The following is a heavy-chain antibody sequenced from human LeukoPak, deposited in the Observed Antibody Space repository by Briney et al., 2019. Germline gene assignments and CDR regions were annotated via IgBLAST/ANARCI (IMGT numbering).Heavy chain of an antibody. CDR2: ISGSGDRT. D-gene: IGHD3-10*01. V-gene: IGHV3-23*01. CDR3: ARDGGSGILD. CDR1: GFTFNIYA. Sequence: GGSLRLSCAASGFTFNIYAMTWVRQAPGKGLEWVSGISGSGDRTYYVDSVKGRFTISRDNSRNTLYLQLNSLRAEDTAVYYCARDGGSGILDWGQGTLVTVSS. J-gene: IGHJ4*02.